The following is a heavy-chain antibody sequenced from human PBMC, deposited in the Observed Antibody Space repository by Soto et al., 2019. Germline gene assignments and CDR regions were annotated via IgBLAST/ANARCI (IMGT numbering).Heavy chain of an antibody. D-gene: IGHD3-3*01. CDR2: ISGSGGST. CDR1: GFTFSSYA. CDR3: ATSPRITIFGVVIIDYGMDV. V-gene: IGHV3-23*01. J-gene: IGHJ6*02. Sequence: GGSLRLSCAASGFTFSSYAMSWVRQAPGKGLEWVSAISGSGGSTYYADSVKGRFTISRDNSKNTLYLQMNSLRAEDTAVYYCATSPRITIFGVVIIDYGMDVWGQGTTVTVSS.